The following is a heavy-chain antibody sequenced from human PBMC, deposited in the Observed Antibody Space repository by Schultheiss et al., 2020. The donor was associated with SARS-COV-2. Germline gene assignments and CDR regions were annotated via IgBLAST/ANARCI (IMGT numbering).Heavy chain of an antibody. CDR1: GFTFDDYA. J-gene: IGHJ5*02. Sequence: GGSLRLSCAASGFTFDDYAMHWVRQAPGKGLEWVAVIWYDGSNKYYADSVKGRFTISRDNSKNTLYLQMNSLRAEDTAVYYCQASIAAAGTTNWFDPWGQGTLVTVSS. CDR2: IWYDGSNK. V-gene: IGHV3-33*08. CDR3: QASIAAAGTTNWFDP. D-gene: IGHD6-13*01.